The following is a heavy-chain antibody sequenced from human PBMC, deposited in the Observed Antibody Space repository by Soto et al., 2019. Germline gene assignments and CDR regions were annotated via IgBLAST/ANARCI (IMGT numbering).Heavy chain of an antibody. CDR1: GYTFTSFG. J-gene: IGHJ3*02. Sequence: QVQLVQSGAEVKKPGASVKVSRKASGYTFTSFGITWVRQAPGQGLEWMGWISVYNGKTNYAQKLQGRVTVTRDTSTHTAYMELRSLRSDDTAVYYCAKDDYGKNDGDSLEMWGQGTMVTVSS. V-gene: IGHV1-18*01. CDR3: AKDDYGKNDGDSLEM. D-gene: IGHD4-17*01. CDR2: ISVYNGKT.